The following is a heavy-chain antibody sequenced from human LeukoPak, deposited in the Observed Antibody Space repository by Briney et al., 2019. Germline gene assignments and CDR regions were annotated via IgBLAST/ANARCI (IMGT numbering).Heavy chain of an antibody. D-gene: IGHD3-10*01. CDR1: GGSISSGGYY. CDR2: IYYSGST. Sequence: PSQTLSLTCTVSGGSISSGGYYWSWIRQSPGKMGLEWIGNIYYSGSTYYNPSLKSRVTISVDTAKNQFSLRLTSVTAADTAVYYCATTYDILSGSAMGDYWGQGTLVTVSS. J-gene: IGHJ4*02. CDR3: ATTYDILSGSAMGDY. V-gene: IGHV4-30-2*03.